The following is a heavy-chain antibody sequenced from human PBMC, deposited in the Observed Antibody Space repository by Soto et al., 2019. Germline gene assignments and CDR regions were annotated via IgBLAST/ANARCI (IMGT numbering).Heavy chain of an antibody. CDR3: ARPSNSIDYYDSSGYYYGMDV. CDR2: IYPGDSDT. D-gene: IGHD3-22*01. CDR1: GYSFTSYW. J-gene: IGHJ6*02. Sequence: PGESLKISCKGSGYSFTSYWIGWVRQMPGKGLEWMGIIYPGDSDTRYSPSFQGQVTISADKSISTAYLQWSSLKASDTAMYYCARPSNSIDYYDSSGYYYGMDVWGQGTTVTVSS. V-gene: IGHV5-51*01.